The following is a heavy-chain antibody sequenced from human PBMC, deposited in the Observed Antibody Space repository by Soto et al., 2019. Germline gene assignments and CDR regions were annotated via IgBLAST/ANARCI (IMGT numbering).Heavy chain of an antibody. CDR2: IIPIFGTA. D-gene: IGHD6-6*01. CDR3: ARDHRIAARPGWFDP. J-gene: IGHJ5*02. V-gene: IGHV1-69*01. CDR1: GGTFSGYA. Sequence: QVQLVQSGAEVKKPGSSVKVSCKASGGTFSGYAISWVRQAPGQGLEWMGGIIPIFGTANYAQKFQGRVTITADESTSTAYMELSSLRSEDTAVYYCARDHRIAARPGWFDPWGQGTLVTVSS.